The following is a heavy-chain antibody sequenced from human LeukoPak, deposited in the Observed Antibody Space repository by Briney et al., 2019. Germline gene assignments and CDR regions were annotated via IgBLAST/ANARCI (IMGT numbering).Heavy chain of an antibody. J-gene: IGHJ4*02. V-gene: IGHV1-69*04. CDR1: GGTFSSYA. D-gene: IGHD6-13*01. Sequence: ASVKVSCKASGGTFSSYAISWVRQAPGQGLEWMGRIIPILGIANYAQKFQGRVTITADKSTSTAYMELSSLRSEDTAVYYCAIYSSSWRLTFDYWGQGTLVTVSS. CDR3: AIYSSSWRLTFDY. CDR2: IIPILGIA.